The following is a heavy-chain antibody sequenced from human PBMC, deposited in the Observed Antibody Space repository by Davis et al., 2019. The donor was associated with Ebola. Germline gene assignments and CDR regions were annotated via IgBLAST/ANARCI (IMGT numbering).Heavy chain of an antibody. CDR2: ISGSTTFT. CDR3: ARDKALGQRGGWFDP. V-gene: IGHV3-11*06. D-gene: IGHD7-27*01. J-gene: IGHJ5*02. Sequence: GESLKISCAASGFSFSDYSMSWIRQAPGKGLEWLSYISGSTTFTNYADSVKGRFTISRDNAKNSLYLQMNSLRAEDTAVYYCARDKALGQRGGWFDPWGQGTLVSVSS. CDR1: GFSFSDYS.